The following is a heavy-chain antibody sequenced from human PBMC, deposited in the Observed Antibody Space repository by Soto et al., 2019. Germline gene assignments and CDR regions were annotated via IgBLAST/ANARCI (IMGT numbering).Heavy chain of an antibody. D-gene: IGHD2-15*01. V-gene: IGHV3-9*01. CDR2: ISWNSGSI. CDR3: AKAVAATPYDAFDI. Sequence: GGSLRLSCAASGFTFDDYAMHWVRQAPGKGLEWVSGISWNSGSIGYADSVKGRFTISRDNAKNSLYLQMNSLRAEDTALYYCAKAVAATPYDAFDIWGQGTMVTVSS. J-gene: IGHJ3*02. CDR1: GFTFDDYA.